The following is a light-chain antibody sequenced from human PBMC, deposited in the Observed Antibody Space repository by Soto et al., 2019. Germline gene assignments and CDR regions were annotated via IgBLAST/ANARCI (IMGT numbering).Light chain of an antibody. CDR3: QQRHMWPIT. Sequence: EVVLTQSPVTLSLSPGERATLSCRASQSFRGLLAWYQQKPGQAPRLLIYGASNRATAIPDRFSGSGSGTDFTLTISSLEPEDSAVYYCQQRHMWPITFGQGTRLEIK. V-gene: IGKV3-11*01. CDR1: QSFRGL. J-gene: IGKJ5*01. CDR2: GAS.